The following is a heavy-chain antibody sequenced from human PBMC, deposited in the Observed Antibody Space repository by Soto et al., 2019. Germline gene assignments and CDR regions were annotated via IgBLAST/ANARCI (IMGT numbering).Heavy chain of an antibody. V-gene: IGHV1-18*01. Sequence: QVQLVQSGPVVKKPGASVKVSCKASGYSFTNYGISWVRHGPGQGLEWMGWISAYNGNTNYAQKVQGRVSVTTDASAGTAYMELSSLRSDDTAVYYGARDSFNYDFWSGYYAFDYWGQGTLVTVSS. CDR2: ISAYNGNT. CDR3: ARDSFNYDFWSGYYAFDY. CDR1: GYSFTNYG. J-gene: IGHJ4*02. D-gene: IGHD3-3*01.